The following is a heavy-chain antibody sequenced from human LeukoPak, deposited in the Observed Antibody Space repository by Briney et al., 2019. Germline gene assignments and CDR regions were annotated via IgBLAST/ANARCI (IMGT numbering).Heavy chain of an antibody. CDR3: TSRGGNFYFDY. CDR1: GFTFSGSA. V-gene: IGHV3-73*01. CDR2: IRSKANSYAT. D-gene: IGHD3-16*01. J-gene: IGHJ4*02. Sequence: PGGSLRLSCAASGFTFSGSAMHWVRQASGKGLEWVGRIRSKANSYATAYAASVKGGFTISRDDSKNTAYLQMNSLKTEDTAVYYCTSRGGNFYFDYWGQGTLVTVSS.